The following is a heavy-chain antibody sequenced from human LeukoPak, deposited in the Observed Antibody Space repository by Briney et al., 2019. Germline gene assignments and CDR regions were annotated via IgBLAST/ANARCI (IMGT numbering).Heavy chain of an antibody. D-gene: IGHD4-17*01. CDR3: ARADYGDYGERFDP. CDR1: GYTFTSYY. J-gene: IGHJ5*02. Sequence: ASVKVSRKASGYTFTSYYMHWVRQAPGQGLEWMGIINPSGGFTSYAQKFQGRVTMTRDTSTSTVYFELSSLRSEDTAAYYCARADYGDYGERFDPWGQGTLVSVSS. V-gene: IGHV1-46*01. CDR2: INPSGGFT.